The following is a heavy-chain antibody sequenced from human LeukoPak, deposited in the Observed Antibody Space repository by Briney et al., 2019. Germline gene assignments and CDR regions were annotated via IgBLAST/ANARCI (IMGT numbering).Heavy chain of an antibody. D-gene: IGHD3-22*01. CDR2: IYYSGST. CDR3: AREGYYYDSSGYYRLFDY. V-gene: IGHV4-59*01. Sequence: SETLSLTCTVSGGSISSYYWSWIRQPPGKGLEWIGYIYYSGSTNYNPSLKSRVTISVDTSKNQFSLKLSPVTAADTAVYYCAREGYYYDSSGYYRLFDYWGQGTLVTVSS. J-gene: IGHJ4*02. CDR1: GGSISSYY.